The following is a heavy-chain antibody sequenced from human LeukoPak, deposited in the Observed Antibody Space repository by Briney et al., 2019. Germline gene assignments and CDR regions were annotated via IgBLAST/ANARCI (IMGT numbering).Heavy chain of an antibody. D-gene: IGHD2-15*01. J-gene: IGHJ4*02. Sequence: GRPLRLSCAASGFTFSSYWMSCVRHAPGKGLEWVANIKQDGSEKYYVDSVKGRFTISRDNAKNSLYLQMNSLRAEDTAVYYCARDFALLRGDYWGQGTLVTVSS. V-gene: IGHV3-7*03. CDR3: ARDFALLRGDY. CDR1: GFTFSSYW. CDR2: IKQDGSEK.